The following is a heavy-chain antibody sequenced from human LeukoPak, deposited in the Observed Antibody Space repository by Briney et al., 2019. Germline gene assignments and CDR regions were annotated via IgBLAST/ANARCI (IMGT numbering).Heavy chain of an antibody. D-gene: IGHD5-18*01. CDR1: GYTFTGYY. Sequence: GASVKVSCKASGYTFTGYYMHWVRQAPGQGLEWMGWISIGDGNTHYGQKFQDRVSMTRDIGSNTAFLELRSLRSDDTAVYYCARVQLWLDYFDYWGQGTLVTVSS. V-gene: IGHV1/OR15-2*02. CDR3: ARVQLWLDYFDY. CDR2: ISIGDGNT. J-gene: IGHJ4*02.